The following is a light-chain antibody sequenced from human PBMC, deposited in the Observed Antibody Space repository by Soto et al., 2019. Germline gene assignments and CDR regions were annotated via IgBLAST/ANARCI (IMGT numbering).Light chain of an antibody. Sequence: EIVMTQSPGTLSLSPGERATLSCRASQSVSNNYLAWYQQKPGQAPRLLIYDTSTRATGIPARFSGSGSGTDFSLTIRGLKPEDFAVYYCQQYRMSPNTFGQGTRLEIK. CDR3: QQYRMSPNT. CDR1: QSVSNNY. CDR2: DTS. J-gene: IGKJ5*01. V-gene: IGKV3-20*01.